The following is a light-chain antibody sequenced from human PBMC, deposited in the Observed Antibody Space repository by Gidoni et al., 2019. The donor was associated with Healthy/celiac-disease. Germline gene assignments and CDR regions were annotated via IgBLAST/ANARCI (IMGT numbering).Light chain of an antibody. CDR2: EGS. CDR1: SSDVGSYNL. J-gene: IGLJ2*01. Sequence: QSALTQPASVSGSPGQSITISCTGTSSDVGSYNLVSCYQQHTGKAPKLMIYEGSKRPSGVSNRFSGSKSGNTASLTISGLQAEDEADYYCCSYAGSSTYVVFGGGTKLTVL. CDR3: CSYAGSSTYVV. V-gene: IGLV2-23*01.